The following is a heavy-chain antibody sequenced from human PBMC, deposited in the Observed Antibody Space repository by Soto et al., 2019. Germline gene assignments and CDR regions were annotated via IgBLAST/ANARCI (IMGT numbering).Heavy chain of an antibody. CDR3: ARGAHYDFWTRYYYGMDV. Sequence: NPSETLSLTCAVYGGSFSGYYWSWIRQPPGKGLEWIGEINHSGSTNYNPSLKSRVTISVDTSKNQSSLKLSSVTAADTAVYYCARGAHYDFWTRYYYGMDVWGQGTTVTVSS. CDR1: GGSFSGYY. J-gene: IGHJ6*02. V-gene: IGHV4-34*01. D-gene: IGHD3-3*01. CDR2: INHSGST.